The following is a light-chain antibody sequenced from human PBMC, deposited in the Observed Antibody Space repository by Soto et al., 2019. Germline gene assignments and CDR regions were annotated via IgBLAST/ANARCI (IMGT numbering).Light chain of an antibody. CDR2: GAS. J-gene: IGKJ4*01. CDR1: QGISRT. CDR3: QRYNHWPQLS. V-gene: IGKV3-15*01. Sequence: EIVMTQSPATLSVSPGETATLSCRASQGISRTLAWYQLKPGQAPRLLFYGASTRATGVPARFSGSGSGTEFTLTISSLQSEDSALYYCQRYNHWPQLSFGGGTKVEI.